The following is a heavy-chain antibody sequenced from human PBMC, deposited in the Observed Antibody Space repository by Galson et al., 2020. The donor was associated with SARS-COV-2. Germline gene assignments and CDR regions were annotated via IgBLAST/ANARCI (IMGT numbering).Heavy chain of an antibody. CDR2: INHSGST. CDR3: ARDTAGTNYYYGMDV. J-gene: IGHJ6*02. Sequence: SETLSLTCAVYGGSFSGYYWSWIRQPPGKGLEWIGEINHSGSTNYNPSLKSRVTISVDTSKNQFSLKLSSVTAADTAVYYCARDTAGTNYYYGMDVRGQGTTVTVSS. V-gene: IGHV4-34*01. D-gene: IGHD6-19*01. CDR1: GGSFSGYY.